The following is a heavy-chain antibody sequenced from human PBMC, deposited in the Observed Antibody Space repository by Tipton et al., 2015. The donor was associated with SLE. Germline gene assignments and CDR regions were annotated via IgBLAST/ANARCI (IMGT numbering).Heavy chain of an antibody. CDR2: IYTSGST. CDR3: ARGRIAVAGNHFDY. CDR1: GGSISSGSYY. J-gene: IGHJ4*02. V-gene: IGHV4-61*02. D-gene: IGHD6-19*01. Sequence: LRLSCTVSGGSISSGSYYWSWIRQPAGKRLEWIGRIYTSGSTNYNPSLKSRVTISVDTTKNQFSMKLSSVTAADTAVYYCARGRIAVAGNHFDYWGQRTLVNVSS.